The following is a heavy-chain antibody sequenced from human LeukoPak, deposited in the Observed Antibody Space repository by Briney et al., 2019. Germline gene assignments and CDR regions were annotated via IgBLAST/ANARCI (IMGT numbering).Heavy chain of an antibody. D-gene: IGHD1-7*01. J-gene: IGHJ5*02. V-gene: IGHV3-48*03. CDR1: GFSFSSYE. CDR3: ARAHSWDYDWFDP. CDR2: ISSSGSTR. Sequence: PGGSLRLSCAASGFSFSSYEMNWVRQAPGKGLEWVSYISSSGSTRYYADSVKGRFTISRDNAENSLYLQMNSLRAEDTAVYYCARAHSWDYDWFDPWGQGTLVTVSS.